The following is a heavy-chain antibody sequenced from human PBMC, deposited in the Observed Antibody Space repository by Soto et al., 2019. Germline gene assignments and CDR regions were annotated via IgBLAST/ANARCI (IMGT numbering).Heavy chain of an antibody. Sequence: LRLSCAASGFTFSSCAMSWVRQAPGKGLEWVSAISGSGGSTYYADSVKGRFTISRDNSKNTLYLQMNSLRAEDTAVYYCAKDLYDYVWGSYREPTYFDYWGQGTLVTVSS. CDR1: GFTFSSCA. J-gene: IGHJ4*02. V-gene: IGHV3-23*01. D-gene: IGHD3-16*02. CDR3: AKDLYDYVWGSYREPTYFDY. CDR2: ISGSGGST.